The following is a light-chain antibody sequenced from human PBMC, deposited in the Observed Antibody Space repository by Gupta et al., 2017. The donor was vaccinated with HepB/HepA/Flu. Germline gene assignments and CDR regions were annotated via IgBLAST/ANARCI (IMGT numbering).Light chain of an antibody. CDR1: RGINIW. Sequence: DIQMTQPPSSVSASVGAPVTITWRASRGINIWLAWYQQKPGKAPNLLISTAASLQSGVASRFSGGGDGTDFTLTISSLQSEDVGTYYCQQKDSFPWTFGQGTRVEIK. V-gene: IGKV1-12*02. CDR3: QQKDSFPWT. CDR2: TAA. J-gene: IGKJ1*01.